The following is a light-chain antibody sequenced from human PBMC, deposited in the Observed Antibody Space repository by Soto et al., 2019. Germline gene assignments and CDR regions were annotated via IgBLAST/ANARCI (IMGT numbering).Light chain of an antibody. CDR2: DTS. V-gene: IGKV3-11*01. J-gene: IGKJ2*01. CDR3: QQRSNWQYT. Sequence: EIVLTQSPATLSLSPGERATLSCRASQSVSSYSACYQQKPGQAPRLLIYDTSNRATGIPARFSGSGSGTDFTLTISGLEPEDFAVYYCQQRSNWQYTFGLGTRLEIK. CDR1: QSVSSY.